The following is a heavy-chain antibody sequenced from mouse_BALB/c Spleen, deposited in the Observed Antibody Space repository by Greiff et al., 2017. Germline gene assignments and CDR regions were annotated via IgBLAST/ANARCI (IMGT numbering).Heavy chain of an antibody. J-gene: IGHJ4*01. V-gene: IGHV5-6-5*01. CDR3: AREEWLRREYYAMDY. Sequence: EVKVVESGGGLVKPGGSLKLSCAASGFTFSSYAMSWVRQTPEKRLEWVASISSGGSTYYPDSVKGRFTISRDNARNILYLQMSSLRSEDTAMYYCAREEWLRREYYAMDYWGQGTSVTVSS. CDR2: ISSGGST. CDR1: GFTFSSYA. D-gene: IGHD2-2*01.